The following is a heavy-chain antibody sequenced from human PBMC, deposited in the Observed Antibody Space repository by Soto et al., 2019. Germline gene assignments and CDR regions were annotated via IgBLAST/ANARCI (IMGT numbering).Heavy chain of an antibody. J-gene: IGHJ4*02. V-gene: IGHV3-11*01. Sequence: GGSLRLSCAASGFTFSDYYMSWIRQAPGKGLEWVSYISSSGSTIYYADSVKGRFTISRDNAKNSLYLQMNSLRAEDTAVYYCARATVVPAAPVDYWGQGTLVTVSS. D-gene: IGHD2-2*01. CDR3: ARATVVPAAPVDY. CDR1: GFTFSDYY. CDR2: ISSSGSTI.